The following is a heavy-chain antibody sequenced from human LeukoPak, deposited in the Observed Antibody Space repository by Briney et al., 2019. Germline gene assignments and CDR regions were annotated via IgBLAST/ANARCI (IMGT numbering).Heavy chain of an antibody. V-gene: IGHV1-18*01. J-gene: IGHJ6*03. CDR2: ISAYNGNT. CDR1: GYTFTSYG. D-gene: IGHD3-10*01. CDR3: ARGPGLWFGELASSYYYYYMDV. Sequence: ASVKVSCKASGYTFTSYGISWVRQAPGQGLEWMGWISAYNGNTNYAQKLQGRVTMTTDTSTSTAYMELRSLRSDDTAVYYCARGPGLWFGELASSYYYYYMDVWGKGTTVTISS.